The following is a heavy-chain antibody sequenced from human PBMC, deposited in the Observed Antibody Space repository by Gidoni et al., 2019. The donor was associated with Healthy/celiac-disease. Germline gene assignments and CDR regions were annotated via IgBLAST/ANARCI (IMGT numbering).Heavy chain of an antibody. CDR2: IYYSGST. CDR1: GGSISSGDYY. D-gene: IGHD5-18*01. CDR3: ARAQRRSYGSLIPLYYFDY. V-gene: IGHV4-30-4*01. Sequence: QVQLQESGPGLVKPSQTLSLTCTVSGGSISSGDYYWSWIRQPPGKGLEWIGYIYYSGSTYYNPSLKSRVTISVDTSKNQFSLKLSSVTAADTAVYYCARAQRRSYGSLIPLYYFDYWGQGTLVTVSS. J-gene: IGHJ4*02.